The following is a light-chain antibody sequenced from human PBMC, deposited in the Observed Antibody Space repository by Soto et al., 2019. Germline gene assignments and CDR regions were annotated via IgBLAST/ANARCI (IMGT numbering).Light chain of an antibody. Sequence: DIHLPQASSILSASVGARVTLTCRASQSVRSWLAWYQQKPGRAPKFLIYDASSLERGVPARFSGSGSGTDFTLTISSLQSEDLAVYYCQQYNESPLTFGRGTKVDIK. CDR2: DAS. J-gene: IGKJ4*01. V-gene: IGKV1-5*01. CDR3: QQYNESPLT. CDR1: QSVRSW.